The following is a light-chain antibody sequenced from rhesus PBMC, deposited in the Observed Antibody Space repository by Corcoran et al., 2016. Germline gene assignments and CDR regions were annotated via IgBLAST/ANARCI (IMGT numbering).Light chain of an antibody. CDR3: QQSSNSLT. J-gene: IGKJ4*01. Sequence: ETVVTQSPATLSLSPGERATLSCRASQSVGSYLAWYQQKPGQAPRLLIYGASSRATGIPDRFSGRGSGTDLPLTISSLEPEDVGVYYCQQSSNSLTFGGGTKVELK. V-gene: IGKV3-24*04. CDR1: QSVGSY. CDR2: GAS.